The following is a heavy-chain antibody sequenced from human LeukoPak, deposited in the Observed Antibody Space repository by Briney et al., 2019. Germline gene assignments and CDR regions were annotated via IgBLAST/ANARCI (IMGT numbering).Heavy chain of an antibody. CDR1: GFSFSDYY. Sequence: GGSLRLSCAASGFSFSDYYMNWIRQAPGKGLEWVSCISTGSSYTNYADSVKGRLTISRDNAKNSLYLQMNSLRAEDTAVYYCARDRSMDVWGQGTAVTVSS. J-gene: IGHJ6*02. CDR3: ARDRSMDV. D-gene: IGHD6-13*01. CDR2: ISTGSSYT. V-gene: IGHV3-11*06.